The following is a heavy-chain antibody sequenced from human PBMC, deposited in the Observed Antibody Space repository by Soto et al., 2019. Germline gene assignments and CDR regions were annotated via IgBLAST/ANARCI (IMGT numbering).Heavy chain of an antibody. CDR1: GYTFNSYS. CDR2: ISGYNGDT. D-gene: IGHD6-19*01. Sequence: QVQLVQSGAEVKKPGASVQVSCKASGYTFNSYSISWVRQAPGQGLEWMGWISGYNGDTNYAQKFQGRVSMTTDTSTSTAYMELRSLRSDDTAAYYCAGALAQWQLGDNFFDYWGQGTLLTVSS. J-gene: IGHJ4*02. V-gene: IGHV1-18*01. CDR3: AGALAQWQLGDNFFDY.